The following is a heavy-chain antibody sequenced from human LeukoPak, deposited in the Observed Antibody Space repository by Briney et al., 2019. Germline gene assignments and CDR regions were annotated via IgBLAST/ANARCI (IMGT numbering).Heavy chain of an antibody. CDR2: IRYDGSNK. CDR1: GFTFSRYG. D-gene: IGHD3-22*01. Sequence: GGSLRLSCAASGFTFSRYGMHWVRQAPGKGLEWVAVIRYDGSNKYADSVKGRFTISRDNAKNTLHLQMNSLRVEDTAVYYCARDGSDNSLGYYYDYWGQGTLVTVSS. J-gene: IGHJ4*02. V-gene: IGHV3-30*03. CDR3: ARDGSDNSLGYYYDY.